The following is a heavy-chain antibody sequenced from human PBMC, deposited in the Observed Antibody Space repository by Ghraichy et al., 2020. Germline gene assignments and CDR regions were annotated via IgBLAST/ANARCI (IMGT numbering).Heavy chain of an antibody. V-gene: IGHV4-4*02. CDR2: IYHSGSA. J-gene: IGHJ4*02. CDR1: GGSITDNW. Sequence: SETLSLTCAVSGGSITDNWWSWVRQPPGKGLEWIGEIYHSGSAKYNPSLKSRVTISVDKSKNQFSVELNSVTAADTAIYYCARHIAVPTTRGFDHWGRGTLVVVSS. CDR3: ARHIAVPTTRGFDH. D-gene: IGHD6-19*01.